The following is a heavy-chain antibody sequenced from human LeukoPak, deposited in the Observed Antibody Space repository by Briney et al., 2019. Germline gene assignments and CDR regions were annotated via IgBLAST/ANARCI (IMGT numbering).Heavy chain of an antibody. V-gene: IGHV4-38-2*01. D-gene: IGHD3-3*01. CDR3: ARRIFGVVANYFDY. CDR2: IYHSGST. J-gene: IGHJ4*02. Sequence: SSETLSHTCAVSGYSISSGYYWGWIRQPPGKGLEWIRSIYHSGSTYYNPSLKSRVTISVDTSKNQFSLKLSSVTAADTAVYYCARRIFGVVANYFDYWGQGTLVTVSS. CDR1: GYSISSGYY.